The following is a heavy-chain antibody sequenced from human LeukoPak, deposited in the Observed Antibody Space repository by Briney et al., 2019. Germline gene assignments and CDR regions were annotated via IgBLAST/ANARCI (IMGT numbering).Heavy chain of an antibody. J-gene: IGHJ4*01. CDR3: ARVLAGATYFDY. CDR1: GFTFSRYE. CDR2: ISSSGCTM. Sequence: GGSLRLSCAASGFTFSRYEMNWVRQAPGKGLEWLSYISSSGCTMYYADSVKGRITISRDNAKNSLYLQMNSLRAEDTAVYYCARVLAGATYFDYWGQGTLVTVSS. D-gene: IGHD1-26*01. V-gene: IGHV3-48*03.